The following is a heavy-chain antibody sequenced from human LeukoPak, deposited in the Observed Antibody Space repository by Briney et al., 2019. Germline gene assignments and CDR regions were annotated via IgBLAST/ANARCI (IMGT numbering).Heavy chain of an antibody. D-gene: IGHD2-15*01. CDR1: GFTFSSYA. CDR3: AKSVRYCSGGSCYSALFDY. Sequence: GGSLRLSCAASGFTFSSYAMSWVRQAPGKGLEWVSAISGSGGSTYYADSVKGRFTISRDNSKNTLYLQMNSLRAEDTAVYYCAKSVRYCSGGSCYSALFDYWGQGTLVTVPS. CDR2: ISGSGGST. J-gene: IGHJ4*02. V-gene: IGHV3-23*01.